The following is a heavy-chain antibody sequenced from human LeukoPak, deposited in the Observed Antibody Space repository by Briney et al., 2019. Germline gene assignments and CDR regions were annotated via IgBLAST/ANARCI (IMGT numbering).Heavy chain of an antibody. CDR3: ARGNGMDV. J-gene: IGHJ6*02. V-gene: IGHV3-53*01. Sequence: GGSXRLSCAASGFIVSSNYMSWVRQAPGKGLEWVSVIYSGGNXYXADSVKGRFTXSXXNSKNTLYLQMNSLRAEDTAVYYCARGNGMDVWGQGTTVTVSS. CDR1: GFIVSSNY. CDR2: IYSGGNX.